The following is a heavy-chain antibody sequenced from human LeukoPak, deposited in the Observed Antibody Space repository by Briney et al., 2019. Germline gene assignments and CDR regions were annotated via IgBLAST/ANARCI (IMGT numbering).Heavy chain of an antibody. CDR3: ARGLYYGSGSYSDY. V-gene: IGHV4-59*12. Sequence: SETLSLTCTVSGGSISSYYWSWIRQPPGKGLEWIGYIYYSGSTDYNPSLKSRVTISVDTSKNQFSLKLSSVTAADTAVYYCARGLYYGSGSYSDYWGQGTLVTVSS. D-gene: IGHD3-10*01. J-gene: IGHJ4*02. CDR1: GGSISSYY. CDR2: IYYSGST.